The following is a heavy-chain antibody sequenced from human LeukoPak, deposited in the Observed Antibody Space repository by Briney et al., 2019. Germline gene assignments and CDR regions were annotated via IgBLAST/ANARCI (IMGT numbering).Heavy chain of an antibody. CDR2: ISSSSSYI. J-gene: IGHJ4*02. V-gene: IGHV3-21*01. Sequence: PGGSLRLSCAASGFTFSSYSMNWVCQAPGKGLEWVSSISSSSSYIYYADSVKGRFTISRDNAKNSLYLQMNSLRAEDTVVYYCASLGGAYGGRLDYWGQGTLVTVSS. CDR1: GFTFSSYS. D-gene: IGHD4-23*01. CDR3: ASLGGAYGGRLDY.